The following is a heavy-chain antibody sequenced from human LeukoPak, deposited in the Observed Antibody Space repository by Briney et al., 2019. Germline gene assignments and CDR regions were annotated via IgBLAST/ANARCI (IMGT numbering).Heavy chain of an antibody. Sequence: SSETLSLTCTVSGGAINSSSYYWGWVRQPPGKGLEWIGSIYNSGSAYYNPSLKSRVTISVDTSKNQFSLKLSSVTAADTAVYYCASACCGGDCTPYWYFDLWGRGTLVTVSS. J-gene: IGHJ2*01. CDR3: ASACCGGDCTPYWYFDL. CDR2: IYNSGSA. CDR1: GGAINSSSYY. D-gene: IGHD2-21*02. V-gene: IGHV4-39*07.